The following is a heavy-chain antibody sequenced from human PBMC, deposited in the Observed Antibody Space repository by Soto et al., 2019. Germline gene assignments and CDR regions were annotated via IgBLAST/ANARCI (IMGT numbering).Heavy chain of an antibody. CDR2: IYWNDDK. CDR3: AHSPFYDHCCCPDY. Sequence: QITLKASGPTLVKPTQTLTLTCTFSGFSLSTSGVGVTWIRQPPGQALEWLALIYWNDDKRYSPSLKTRLTITKDTSKIQVVLTVTNMDPVDTATYYGAHSPFYDHCCCPDYWGQGTLVTVSS. J-gene: IGHJ4*02. D-gene: IGHD3-22*01. V-gene: IGHV2-5*01. CDR1: GFSLSTSGVG.